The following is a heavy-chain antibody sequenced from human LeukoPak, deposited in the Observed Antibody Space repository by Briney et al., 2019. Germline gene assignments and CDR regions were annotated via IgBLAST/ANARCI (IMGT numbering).Heavy chain of an antibody. CDR3: ARGIVGGILDY. V-gene: IGHV3-53*01. Sequence: PGGSLRLSCAASGFTVSSNYMSWVRQAPGKGLEWVSVIYSGGSTHYADSVKGRFTISRDNSKNTLYLRMNSLRAEDTAVYYCARGIVGGILDYWGQGTLVTVSS. D-gene: IGHD1-26*01. CDR1: GFTVSSNY. CDR2: IYSGGST. J-gene: IGHJ4*02.